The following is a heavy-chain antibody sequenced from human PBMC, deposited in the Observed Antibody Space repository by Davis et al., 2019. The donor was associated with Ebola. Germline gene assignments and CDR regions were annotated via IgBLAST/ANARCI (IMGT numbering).Heavy chain of an antibody. CDR2: IDPSDSYT. CDR3: ARPNGGANAFDI. J-gene: IGHJ3*02. Sequence: GESLKISCKGSGYSFTSYWIGWVRQMPGKGLEWMGRIDPSDSYTNYSPSFQGHVTISADKSISTAYLQWSSLKASDTAMYYCARPNGGANAFDIWGQGTMVTVSS. V-gene: IGHV5-10-1*01. D-gene: IGHD4-23*01. CDR1: GYSFTSYW.